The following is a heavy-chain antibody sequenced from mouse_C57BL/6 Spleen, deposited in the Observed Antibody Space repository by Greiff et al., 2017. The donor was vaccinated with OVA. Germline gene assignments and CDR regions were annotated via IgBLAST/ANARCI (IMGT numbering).Heavy chain of an antibody. Sequence: VKLVESGAELVRPGASVTLSCKASGYTFTDYEMHWVKQTPVHGLEWIGAIDPETGGTAYNQKFKGKAILTADKSSSTAYMELRSLTSEDSAVYYCTRWGKISGYGNYGYYFDYWGQGTTLTVSS. CDR3: TRWGKISGYGNYGYYFDY. CDR2: IDPETGGT. D-gene: IGHD2-10*02. J-gene: IGHJ2*01. CDR1: GYTFTDYE. V-gene: IGHV1-15*01.